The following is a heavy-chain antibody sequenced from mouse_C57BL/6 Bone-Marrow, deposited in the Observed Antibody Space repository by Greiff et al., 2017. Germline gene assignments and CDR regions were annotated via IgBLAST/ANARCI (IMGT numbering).Heavy chain of an antibody. D-gene: IGHD1-3*01. CDR2: INSDGGST. V-gene: IGHV5-2*01. CDR1: EYEFPSHD. Sequence: DVMLVESGGGLVQPGESLKLSCESNEYEFPSHDMSWVRKTPEKRLELVAAINSDGGSTYYPDTMERRFIISRDNTKTTLYLQMSSLRSEDTALYYCARQSGGLPYYFDDWGQGTTRTVSS. J-gene: IGHJ2*01. CDR3: ARQSGGLPYYFDD.